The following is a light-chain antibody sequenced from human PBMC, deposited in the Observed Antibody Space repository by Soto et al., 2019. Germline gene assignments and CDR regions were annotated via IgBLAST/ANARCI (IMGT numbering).Light chain of an antibody. CDR1: QGVSNY. CDR2: AVS. CDR3: QHLSGYPVA. J-gene: IGKJ5*01. V-gene: IGKV1-9*01. Sequence: DIQLTQSPSFLSASVGDRVTITCRASQGVSNYLAWYQQKPGKAPKLLIYAVSILRSGVPSRFSGGGSGTEFTLTISSLQPEDFETYYCQHLSGYPVAFGQGTRLEIQ.